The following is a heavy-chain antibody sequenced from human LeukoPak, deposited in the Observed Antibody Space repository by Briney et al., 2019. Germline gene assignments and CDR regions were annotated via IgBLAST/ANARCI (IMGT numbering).Heavy chain of an antibody. Sequence: ASVKVSCTASGYTFTSYDFNWVGQAPGQRPEWMGWMSPNSGDTGYAQKFQDRVTMTRNTSISTAYMELSSLRSDDTAVYYCARGPPNWGYDYWGPGTLVTVSS. CDR3: ARGPPNWGYDY. V-gene: IGHV1-8*01. D-gene: IGHD7-27*01. J-gene: IGHJ4*02. CDR1: GYTFTSYD. CDR2: MSPNSGDT.